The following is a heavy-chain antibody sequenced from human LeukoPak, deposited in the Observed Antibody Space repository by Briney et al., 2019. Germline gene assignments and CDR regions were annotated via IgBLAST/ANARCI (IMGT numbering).Heavy chain of an antibody. V-gene: IGHV1-18*01. CDR1: GYTFTSYG. CDR3: ASQFSYCSSTSCYTVGAFDI. D-gene: IGHD2-2*02. CDR2: ISAYNGNT. Sequence: GASVKVSCKASGYTFTSYGISWVRQAPGQGLEWMGWISAYNGNTNYAQKLQGRVTMTTDTSTSTAYMELRSLRSDDTAVYYCASQFSYCSSTSCYTVGAFDIWGQGTMVTVSS. J-gene: IGHJ3*02.